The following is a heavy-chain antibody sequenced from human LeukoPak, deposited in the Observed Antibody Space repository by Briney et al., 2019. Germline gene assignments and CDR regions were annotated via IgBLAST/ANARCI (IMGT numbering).Heavy chain of an antibody. CDR2: INHSGST. V-gene: IGHV4-34*09. Sequence: SETLSLTCTVSGGSISSDYWSWIRQPPGKGLEWIGEINHSGSTYYNPSLKSRVTISVDTSKNQFSLKLSSVTAADTAVYYCARGPYCSSTSCYFGFDPWGQGTLVTVSS. CDR1: GGSISSDY. CDR3: ARGPYCSSTSCYFGFDP. D-gene: IGHD2-2*01. J-gene: IGHJ5*02.